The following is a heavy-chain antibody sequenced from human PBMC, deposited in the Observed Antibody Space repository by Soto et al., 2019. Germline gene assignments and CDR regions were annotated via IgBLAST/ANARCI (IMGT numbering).Heavy chain of an antibody. CDR3: ARDRRAGGSYGAYYYYGMDV. D-gene: IGHD1-26*01. J-gene: IGHJ6*02. CDR1: GFTFSSYS. V-gene: IGHV3-21*01. Sequence: LRLSCAASGFTFSSYSMNWVRQAPGKGLEWVSSISSSSSYIYYADSVKGRFTISRDNAKNSLYLQMNSLRAEDTAVYYCARDRRAGGSYGAYYYYGMDVWGQGTTVTVSS. CDR2: ISSSSSYI.